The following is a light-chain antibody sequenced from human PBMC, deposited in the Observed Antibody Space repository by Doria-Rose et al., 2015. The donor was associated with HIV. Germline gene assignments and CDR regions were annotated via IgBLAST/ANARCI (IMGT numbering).Light chain of an antibody. Sequence: IQLTQSPSSFSASTGDRVTITCRASQGISSHLAWYQQKPGKAPNLLIYAASTLQSGVPSRFGGSGSGADFTLTISCLQSEDFATYYCQQYYSYPRAFGQGTRLEIE. CDR2: AAS. V-gene: IGKV1-8*01. CDR3: QQYYSYPRA. J-gene: IGKJ5*01. CDR1: QGISSH.